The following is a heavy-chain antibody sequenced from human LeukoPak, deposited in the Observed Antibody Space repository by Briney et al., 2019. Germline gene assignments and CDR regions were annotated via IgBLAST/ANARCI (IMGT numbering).Heavy chain of an antibody. D-gene: IGHD5-18*01. CDR2: ISYDGSNK. V-gene: IGHV3-30*04. CDR1: GFTFSIYT. J-gene: IGHJ4*02. Sequence: QPGRSLRLSCAAYGFTFSIYTMHWGRQAQGKGLEWVAVISYDGSNKYYADSVKGRFTISRDNSKNTLYLQMNSLRAEDTAVYYCARGPWMQLWGTSDYWGQGTLVTVSS. CDR3: ARGPWMQLWGTSDY.